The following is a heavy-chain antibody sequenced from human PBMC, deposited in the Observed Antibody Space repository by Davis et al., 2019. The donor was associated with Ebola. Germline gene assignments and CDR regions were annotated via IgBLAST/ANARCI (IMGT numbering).Heavy chain of an antibody. V-gene: IGHV1-69*13. CDR2: IIPIFGTA. Sequence: AASVKVSCEASGGTFSSYAISWVRQAPGQGLEWMGGIIPIFGTANYAQKFQGRVTITADESTSTAYMELSSLRSEDTAVYYCAREGATVTTKSPTYYYGMDVWGQGTTVTVSS. D-gene: IGHD4-17*01. CDR1: GGTFSSYA. CDR3: AREGATVTTKSPTYYYGMDV. J-gene: IGHJ6*02.